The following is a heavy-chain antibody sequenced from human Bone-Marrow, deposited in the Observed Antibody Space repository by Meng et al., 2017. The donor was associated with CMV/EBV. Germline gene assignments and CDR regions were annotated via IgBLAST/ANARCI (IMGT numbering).Heavy chain of an antibody. CDR2: IYYSGST. V-gene: IGHV4-31*03. D-gene: IGHD2-2*01. CDR3: ARTPPSAVYFDY. CDR1: GGSISSGGYY. Sequence: SETLSLTCTVSGGSISSGGYYWSWIRQHPGKGLEWIGYIYYSGSTYYYPSLKSRVTISVDTSKNQFSLKLSSVTAADTAVYYCARTPPSAVYFDYWGQGTLVTVSS. J-gene: IGHJ4*02.